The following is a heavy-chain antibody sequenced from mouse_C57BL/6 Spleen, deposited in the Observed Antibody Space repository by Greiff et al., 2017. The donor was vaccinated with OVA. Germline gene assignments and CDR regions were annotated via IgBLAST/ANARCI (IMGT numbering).Heavy chain of an antibody. J-gene: IGHJ1*03. CDR3: TRWLPAYWYFDV. Sequence: QVQLQQSGAELVRPGASVTLSCKASGYTFTDYEMHWVQQTPVHGLEWIGAIDPETGGPAYNQKFKGKAILTADKSSSTAYMELRSLTSDDSAVYYCTRWLPAYWYFDVWGTGTTVTVSS. V-gene: IGHV1-15*01. CDR2: IDPETGGP. CDR1: GYTFTDYE. D-gene: IGHD2-2*01.